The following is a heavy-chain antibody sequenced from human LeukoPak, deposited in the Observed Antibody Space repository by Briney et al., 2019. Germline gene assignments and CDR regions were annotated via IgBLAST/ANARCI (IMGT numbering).Heavy chain of an antibody. CDR1: GFTFSSYS. J-gene: IGHJ4*02. Sequence: GGSLRLSCAASGFTFSSYSMNWVRQAPGKGLEGVSYISSSSSTIYYADSVKGRFTISRDNAKNSLYLQMNSLRAEDTAVYYCARDFGYQLLSLWGQGTLVTVSS. V-gene: IGHV3-48*04. CDR3: ARDFGYQLLSL. CDR2: ISSSSSTI. D-gene: IGHD2-2*01.